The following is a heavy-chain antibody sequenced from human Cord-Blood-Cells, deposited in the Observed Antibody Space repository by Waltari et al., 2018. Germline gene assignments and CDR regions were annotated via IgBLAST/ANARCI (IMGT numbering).Heavy chain of an antibody. J-gene: IGHJ6*03. Sequence: QVQLVQSGAEVKKPGASVKVSCKASGYTFTSYDITWVRQATGQGLEWMGWMNPNSGNTGYAQKFQGRVTITRNTSISTAYMGLSSLRSEDTAVYYCARGGRSSYYYYYMDVWGKGTTVTVSS. CDR2: MNPNSGNT. V-gene: IGHV1-8*03. D-gene: IGHD6-13*01. CDR3: ARGGRSSYYYYYMDV. CDR1: GYTFTSYD.